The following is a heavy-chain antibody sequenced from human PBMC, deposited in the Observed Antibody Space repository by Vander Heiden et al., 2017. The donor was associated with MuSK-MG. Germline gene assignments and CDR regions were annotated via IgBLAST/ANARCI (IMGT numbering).Heavy chain of an antibody. D-gene: IGHD6-13*01. V-gene: IGHV3-30-3*01. CDR1: GLTFSSYA. J-gene: IGHJ1*01. CDR2: ISYDGSNK. Sequence: QVQLVESGGGVVQPGRSLRLSCAASGLTFSSYAMHWVRQAPGKGLEWVAVISYDGSNKYYADSVKGRFTISRDNSKNTLYLQMNSLRAEDTAVYYCARVPSSSFQYFQHWGQGTLVTVSS. CDR3: ARVPSSSFQYFQH.